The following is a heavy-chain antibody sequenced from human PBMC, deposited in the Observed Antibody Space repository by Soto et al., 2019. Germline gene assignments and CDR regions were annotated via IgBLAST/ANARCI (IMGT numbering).Heavy chain of an antibody. V-gene: IGHV3-11*01. CDR3: ARGNYDFWSGIYYYYYYMDV. CDR2: ISSSGSTI. CDR1: GFTFSDYY. J-gene: IGHJ6*03. D-gene: IGHD3-3*01. Sequence: PGGSLRISCAASGFTFSDYYMSWIRQAPGKGLEWVSYISSSGSTIYYADSVKGRFTISRDNAKNSLYLQMNSLRAEDTAVYYCARGNYDFWSGIYYYYYYMDVWGKGTTVTVSS.